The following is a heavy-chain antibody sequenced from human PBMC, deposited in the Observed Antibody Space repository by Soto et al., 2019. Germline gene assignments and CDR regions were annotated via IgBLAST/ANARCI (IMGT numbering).Heavy chain of an antibody. V-gene: IGHV3-13*05. Sequence: EVQLVESGGGLVQPGGSLRLSCEASGFTFSNYDMHWVRQGTGKGLEWVSGISAAGDPDYADSVKGRFTISRENAQNSFFLQMNSLRVGDTAVYYCARTDRDFYGLDVWGQGTTFIVSS. CDR1: GFTFSNYD. CDR3: ARTDRDFYGLDV. J-gene: IGHJ6*02. CDR2: ISAAGDP.